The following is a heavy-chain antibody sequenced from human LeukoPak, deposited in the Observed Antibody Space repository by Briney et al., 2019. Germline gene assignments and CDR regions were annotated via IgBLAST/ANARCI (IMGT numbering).Heavy chain of an antibody. D-gene: IGHD3-3*01. CDR1: GFTVSSNY. Sequence: GGSLRLSCAASGFTVSSNYMSWVRQAPGKGLEWVSVIYSGGSTYYADSVKGRFTISRDNSKNTLYLQMNSLRAEDTAVYYCARNDFWSGYYMGAFDIWGQGTMVTVSS. CDR2: IYSGGST. J-gene: IGHJ3*02. CDR3: ARNDFWSGYYMGAFDI. V-gene: IGHV3-53*01.